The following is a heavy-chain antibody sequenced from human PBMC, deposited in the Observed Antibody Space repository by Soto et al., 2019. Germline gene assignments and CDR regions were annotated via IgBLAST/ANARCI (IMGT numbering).Heavy chain of an antibody. D-gene: IGHD6-6*01. Sequence: EVQLVESGGGLVQPGGSLRLSCAASGFTFSSYWMHWVRQAPGKGLVWVSRINSDGSSTNYADSVKGRFTISRDNAKNTLYLQMNSLRGEDTAVYYCASSQYSSSSSDYWGQGTLVTVSS. V-gene: IGHV3-74*01. CDR1: GFTFSSYW. CDR2: INSDGSST. CDR3: ASSQYSSSSSDY. J-gene: IGHJ4*02.